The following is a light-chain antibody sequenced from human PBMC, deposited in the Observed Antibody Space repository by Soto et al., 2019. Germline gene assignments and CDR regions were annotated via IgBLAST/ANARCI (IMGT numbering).Light chain of an antibody. V-gene: IGKV1-5*03. CDR3: QQYNSYRSIT. CDR1: QSISSW. J-gene: IGKJ5*01. Sequence: DIQMTQSPSTLSASVGDRVTITCRASQSISSWLAWYQQKPVKAPKLLIYKASSLESGVPSRFSGSGSGTEFTLTISSLQPDDFATYYCQQYNSYRSITFGQGTRLEIK. CDR2: KAS.